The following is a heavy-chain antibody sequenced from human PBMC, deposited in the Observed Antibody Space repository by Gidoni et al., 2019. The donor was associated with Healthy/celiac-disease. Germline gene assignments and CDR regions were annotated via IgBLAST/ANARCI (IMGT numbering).Heavy chain of an antibody. CDR3: ARVGTSGSKTRTGWYFDL. J-gene: IGHJ2*01. V-gene: IGHV3-33*01. D-gene: IGHD1-26*01. Sequence: QVQLVESGGGVVQPGRSLRLSCAASGFTFSSYGMHWVRQAPGKGLGWVAVIWYDGSNKYYADSVKGRFTISRDNSKNTLYLQMNSLRAEDTAVYYCARVGTSGSKTRTGWYFDLWGRGTLVTVSS. CDR2: IWYDGSNK. CDR1: GFTFSSYG.